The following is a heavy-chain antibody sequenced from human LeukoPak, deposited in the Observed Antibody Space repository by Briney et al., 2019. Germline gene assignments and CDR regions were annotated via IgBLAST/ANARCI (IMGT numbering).Heavy chain of an antibody. J-gene: IGHJ4*02. V-gene: IGHV4-38-2*02. D-gene: IGHD6-19*01. CDR3: ARGDSGWYLGLGFDY. CDR2: IYSSGST. Sequence: SETLSLTCTVSGYSISGGFYWGWIRQPPGKGLEWIGSIYSSGSTYYNPSLKSRVTILVDTSKNQVSLKLRSVTAADTAVYYCARGDSGWYLGLGFDYWGQGTLVTVSS. CDR1: GYSISGGFY.